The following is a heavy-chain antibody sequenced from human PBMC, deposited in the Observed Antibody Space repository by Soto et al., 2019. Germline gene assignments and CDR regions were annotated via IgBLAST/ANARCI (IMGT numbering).Heavy chain of an antibody. J-gene: IGHJ4*02. V-gene: IGHV3-72*01. D-gene: IGHD2-2*01. CDR3: ASSLGYCSSTTCHHYYFDY. CDR1: GFTFSDHY. Sequence: EVQLVESGGGLVQPGGSLRLSCAASGFTFSDHYMDWVRQAPGKGLEWVGRTRNKANSYATEYAASVKGRCTISRDDSKNSLYLQMNSLKTEDTAVYYCASSLGYCSSTTCHHYYFDYWGQGTLVTVSS. CDR2: TRNKANSYAT.